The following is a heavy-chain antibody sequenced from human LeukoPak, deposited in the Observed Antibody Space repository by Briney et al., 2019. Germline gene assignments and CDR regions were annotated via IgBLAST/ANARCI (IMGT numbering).Heavy chain of an antibody. CDR3: AGTEYYYGSGSYQYYFDY. D-gene: IGHD3-10*01. V-gene: IGHV4-59*01. CDR1: GGSISSYY. Sequence: PSETLSLTCTVSGGSISSYYWSWIRQPPGKGLEWIGYIYYSGSTNYNPSLKSRVTISVDTSKNQFSLKLSSVTAADTAVYYCAGTEYYYGSGSYQYYFDYLGQGTLVTVSS. CDR2: IYYSGST. J-gene: IGHJ4*02.